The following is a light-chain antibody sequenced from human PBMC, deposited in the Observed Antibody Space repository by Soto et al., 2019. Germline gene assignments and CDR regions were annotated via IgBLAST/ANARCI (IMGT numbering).Light chain of an antibody. J-gene: IGLJ1*01. CDR3: CSYAGSSTLYV. Sequence: QSVLTQPASVSGSPGQSITISCTGPSSDIGGYNYVSWYHQHPGKAPKLLIYGVTHRPSGVSNLFSGSKSGNTASLTISALQAEDETDYYCCSYAGSSTLYVFGTGTKVTVL. CDR2: GVT. V-gene: IGLV2-14*01. CDR1: SSDIGGYNY.